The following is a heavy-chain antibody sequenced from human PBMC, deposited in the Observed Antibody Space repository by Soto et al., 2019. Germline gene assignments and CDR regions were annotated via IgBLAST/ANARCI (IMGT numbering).Heavy chain of an antibody. CDR2: IRSKANSYAT. V-gene: IGHV3-73*01. J-gene: IGHJ4*02. CDR3: TSKRTRGDSGAYGSGSDY. Sequence: GGSLRLSCAASGFTFSGSAMHWVRQASGKGLEWVGRIRSKANSYATAYAASVKGRFTISRDDSKNTAYLQMNSLKTEDTAVYYCTSKRTRGDSGAYGSGSDYWGQGTLVTVSS. D-gene: IGHD3-10*01. CDR1: GFTFSGSA.